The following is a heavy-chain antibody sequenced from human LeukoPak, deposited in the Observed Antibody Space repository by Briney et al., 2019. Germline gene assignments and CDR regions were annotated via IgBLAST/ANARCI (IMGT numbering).Heavy chain of an antibody. J-gene: IGHJ4*02. V-gene: IGHV3-23*01. CDR2: ISGSGGST. D-gene: IGHD5-18*01. CDR1: GFTFSSYA. CDR3: AKVIEGYSYGNMDFDY. Sequence: PGGSLRLSCAASGFTFSSYAMSWVRQAPGKGLEWVSAISGSGGSTYYADSVKGRFTISRDNSKNTLYLQMNCLRAENTAVYYCAKVIEGYSYGNMDFDYWGQGTLVTVSS.